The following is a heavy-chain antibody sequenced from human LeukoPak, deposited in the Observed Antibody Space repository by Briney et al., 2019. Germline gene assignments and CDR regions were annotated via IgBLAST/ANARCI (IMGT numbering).Heavy chain of an antibody. CDR1: GFTLSSYG. J-gene: IGHJ6*03. Sequence: GSLRLSCAASGFTLSSYGMHWVRQAPGKGLEWVAVISYDGSNKYYADSVKGRFTISRDNSKNTLYLQMNSLRAEDTAVYYCARGLQLLYGYYYYYMDVWGKGTTVTISS. V-gene: IGHV3-30*19. CDR3: ARGLQLLYGYYYYYMDV. CDR2: ISYDGSNK. D-gene: IGHD2-2*02.